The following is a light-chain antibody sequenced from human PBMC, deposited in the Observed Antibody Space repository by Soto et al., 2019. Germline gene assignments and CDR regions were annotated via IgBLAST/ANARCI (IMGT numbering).Light chain of an antibody. CDR3: QQSYSTPPT. CDR2: AAS. J-gene: IGKJ1*01. CDR1: QSISSY. V-gene: IGKV1-39*01. Sequence: DIQMTQSPSSLSASVGDRVTITCRASQSISSYLNWYQQKPGKAPKLLIYAASSLQSGVPSRFSGSGSGTEFTLTISSLQPEDFATYSCQQSYSTPPTFGQGTKVEIK.